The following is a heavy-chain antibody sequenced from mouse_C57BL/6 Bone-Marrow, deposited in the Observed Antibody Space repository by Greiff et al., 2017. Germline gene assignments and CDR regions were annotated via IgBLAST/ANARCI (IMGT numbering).Heavy chain of an antibody. Sequence: EVQLVESGGGLVKPGGSLKLSCAASGFTFSSYAMSWVRQTPEKRLAWVATISDGGSYTYYPDNVKGRFTISRDNAKNNLYLQMSHLKAEDTAMYYCARDQDGSSYWYFDVWGTGTTVTVSS. CDR3: ARDQDGSSYWYFDV. CDR2: ISDGGSYT. CDR1: GFTFSSYA. D-gene: IGHD1-1*01. V-gene: IGHV5-4*01. J-gene: IGHJ1*03.